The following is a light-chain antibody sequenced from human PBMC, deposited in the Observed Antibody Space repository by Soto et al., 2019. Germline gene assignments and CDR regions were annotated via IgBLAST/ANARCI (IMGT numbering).Light chain of an antibody. V-gene: IGKV4-1*01. CDR1: QSVLHGSSDKSL. Sequence: DIVLTQSPDSLAVSLGERAMITCKSRQSVLHGSSDKSLLAWYQQKPGQPPKLLIYWTSTRESGVPDRFSGSGSGTDFTFTISSLEAEDVAVYYCQQYYTTPYTFGQGTKLEI. CDR3: QQYYTTPYT. CDR2: WTS. J-gene: IGKJ2*01.